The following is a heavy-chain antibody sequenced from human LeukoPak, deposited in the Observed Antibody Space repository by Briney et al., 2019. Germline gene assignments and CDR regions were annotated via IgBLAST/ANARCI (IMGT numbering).Heavy chain of an antibody. V-gene: IGHV1-69*02. Sequence: SAKVSCKASGGTFSSYTISWVRQAPGQGLEWMGRIIPILGIANYTQKFQGRVTITADKSTSKAYMELSSLRSEDTAVYYCASSTSYEGVAAARSHAFDIWGQGTMVTVSS. D-gene: IGHD6-13*01. J-gene: IGHJ3*02. CDR1: GGTFSSYT. CDR3: ASSTSYEGVAAARSHAFDI. CDR2: IIPILGIA.